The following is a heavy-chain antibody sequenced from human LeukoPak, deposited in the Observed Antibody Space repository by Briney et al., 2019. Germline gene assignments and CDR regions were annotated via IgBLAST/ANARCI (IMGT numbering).Heavy chain of an antibody. V-gene: IGHV3-49*03. CDR3: TREKRYFDWFQADY. CDR1: GFTFSDYA. Sequence: PGGSLRLSCTASGFTFSDYAMSWFRQAPGKGLEWVGIIRNKAYGGTAEYAASVKGRFTISRDDSKTIAYLQMNSLKTEDTAVYYCTREKRYFDWFQADYWGQGTLVTVSS. D-gene: IGHD3-9*01. CDR2: IRNKAYGGTA. J-gene: IGHJ4*02.